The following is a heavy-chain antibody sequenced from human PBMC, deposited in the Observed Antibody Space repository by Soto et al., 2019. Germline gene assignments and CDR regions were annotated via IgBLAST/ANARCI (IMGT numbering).Heavy chain of an antibody. D-gene: IGHD2-15*01. J-gene: IGHJ3*02. CDR1: GFTFSSYW. CDR2: IKQDGSEK. CDR3: ARDIVVVVAATMDAFDI. V-gene: IGHV3-7*01. Sequence: GGSLRLSCAASGFTFSSYWMSWVRQAPGKGLEWVANIKQDGSEKYYVDSVKGRFTISRDNAKNSLYLQMNSLRAEDTAVYYCARDIVVVVAATMDAFDIWGQGTMVTVSS.